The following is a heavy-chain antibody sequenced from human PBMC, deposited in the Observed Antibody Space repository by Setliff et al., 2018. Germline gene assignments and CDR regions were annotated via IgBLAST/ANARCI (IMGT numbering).Heavy chain of an antibody. Sequence: SETLSLTCTVSGASIRSSSYYWGWIRQPPGKGLEWIGSIYYTGSADYNPSLKSRVTISIDTSKNQFSLNLNSVTAADTAIYYCARGLNSDSWTFAYWGQGSLVTVSS. CDR3: ARGLNSDSWTFAY. V-gene: IGHV4-39*01. J-gene: IGHJ4*02. CDR1: GASIRSSSYY. CDR2: IYYTGSA. D-gene: IGHD2-15*01.